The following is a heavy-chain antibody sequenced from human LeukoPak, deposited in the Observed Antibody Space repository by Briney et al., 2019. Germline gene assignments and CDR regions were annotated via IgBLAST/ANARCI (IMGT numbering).Heavy chain of an antibody. Sequence: SETLSLTCIVSGGSISGYYWSWIRQPPGKGLEWIGRIYTSGSTNYNPSLKSRVTMSADTSKNQFSLKLSSVTAADTAVYYCARMAARQGGFDPWGQGTLVTVSS. CDR2: IYTSGST. D-gene: IGHD6-6*01. J-gene: IGHJ5*02. CDR3: ARMAARQGGFDP. CDR1: GGSISGYY. V-gene: IGHV4-4*07.